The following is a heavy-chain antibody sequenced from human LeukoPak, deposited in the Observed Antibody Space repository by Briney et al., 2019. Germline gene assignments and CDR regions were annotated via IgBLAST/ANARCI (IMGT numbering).Heavy chain of an antibody. CDR2: ISAYNGNT. J-gene: IGHJ4*02. CDR3: ASSDCGGDCYVDS. CDR1: GYTFTSYG. V-gene: IGHV1-18*01. D-gene: IGHD2-21*02. Sequence: ASVKVSCKASGYTFTSYGISWVRQAPGQGLEWMGWISAYNGNTNYAQKFQGRVTMTRDTSISTAYMELSRLRSDDTAVYYCASSDCGGDCYVDSWGQGTLVTVSS.